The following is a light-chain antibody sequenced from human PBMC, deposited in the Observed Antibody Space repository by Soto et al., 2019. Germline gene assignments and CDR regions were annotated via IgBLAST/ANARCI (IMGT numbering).Light chain of an antibody. V-gene: IGKV1-13*02. CDR3: QQFNSYALT. CDR2: DAA. J-gene: IGKJ5*01. CDR1: QCIASN. Sequence: AIQLTQSPSSLSASVGDRVTITCRASQCIASNLAWYQQKPGRAPKLLIYDAAGLESGVPARFRGSGFGTDFTLTINSLQPEDFATYYCQQFNSYALTFGQGTRLEIK.